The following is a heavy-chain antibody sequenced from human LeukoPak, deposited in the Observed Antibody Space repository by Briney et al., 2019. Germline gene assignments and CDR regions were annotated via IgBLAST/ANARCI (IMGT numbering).Heavy chain of an antibody. Sequence: ASVKVSCKASGYTFTGYYMHWVRQAPGQGFEWMGWINPNSGGINYAQKFQGRVTMTRDTSISTAYMELSRLRSDDTAVYYCARDGRYSSSWYFVYYYYYMDVWGKGTTVTVSS. CDR2: INPNSGGI. J-gene: IGHJ6*03. CDR1: GYTFTGYY. V-gene: IGHV1-2*02. CDR3: ARDGRYSSSWYFVYYYYYMDV. D-gene: IGHD6-13*01.